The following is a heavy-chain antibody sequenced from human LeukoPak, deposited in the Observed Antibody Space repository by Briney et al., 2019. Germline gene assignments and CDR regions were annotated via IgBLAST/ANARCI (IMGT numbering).Heavy chain of an antibody. J-gene: IGHJ6*03. CDR1: GGSISSGAYY. CDR2: VYYSGST. D-gene: IGHD4-11*01. V-gene: IGHV4-31*03. Sequence: SETLSLTCTVSGGSISSGAYYWTWIRQHPGKGPEWLGYVYYSGSTYYNPCLRSRITMSLDTSKNQFSLKLSSVTAADTAVYFCARAPKGMTTVRYYYYYYMDVWGKGTTVTVSS. CDR3: ARAPKGMTTVRYYYYYYMDV.